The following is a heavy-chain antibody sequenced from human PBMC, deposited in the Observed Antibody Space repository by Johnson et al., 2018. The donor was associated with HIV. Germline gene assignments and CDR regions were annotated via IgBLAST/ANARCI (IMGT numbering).Heavy chain of an antibody. V-gene: IGHV3-30*02. Sequence: QEQLVESGGGVVQPGGSLRLSCAASGFTFSSYGMHWVRQAPGKGLEWVAFIRYDGSNKYYADSVKGRFTISRDNSQNTLYLQMNSLSAEDTAVYYCARSQLLALDFFKMWGQGTMVTVSS. CDR3: ARSQLLALDFFKM. CDR1: GFTFSSYG. J-gene: IGHJ3*02. D-gene: IGHD3/OR15-3a*01. CDR2: IRYDGSNK.